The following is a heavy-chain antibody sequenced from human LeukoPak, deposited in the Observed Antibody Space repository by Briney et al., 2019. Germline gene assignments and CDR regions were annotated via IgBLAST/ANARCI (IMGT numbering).Heavy chain of an antibody. D-gene: IGHD3-22*01. CDR2: INPNSGGT. J-gene: IGHJ4*02. Sequence: ASVKVSCKASGYTFTGYYMHWVRQAPGQGLEWMGWINPNSGGTNYAQKFQGRATMTRDTSISTAYMELSRLRSDDTAVYYCATLGPYYYDSSGYYYPFDYWGQGTLVTVSS. V-gene: IGHV1-2*02. CDR3: ATLGPYYYDSSGYYYPFDY. CDR1: GYTFTGYY.